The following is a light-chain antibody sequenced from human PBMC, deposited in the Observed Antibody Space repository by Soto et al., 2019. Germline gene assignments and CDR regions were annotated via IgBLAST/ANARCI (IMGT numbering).Light chain of an antibody. V-gene: IGKV1-17*03. CDR1: QGIMTY. CDR2: AAS. J-gene: IGKJ2*01. Sequence: DIQMTQSPSAMSASVGDRVTITCRARQGIMTYLVWFQQTPGKVPKRLIYAASSLENGVPARFSGSGSGTEFTLTISSLQPEDFATYYCLQHNSYPTTFGQGTKLEIK. CDR3: LQHNSYPTT.